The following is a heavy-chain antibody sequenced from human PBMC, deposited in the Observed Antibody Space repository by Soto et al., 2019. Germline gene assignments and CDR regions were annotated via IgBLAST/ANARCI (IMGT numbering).Heavy chain of an antibody. CDR1: GFTFSSHA. CDR3: AKARGANNWANYYGLDV. J-gene: IGHJ6*02. Sequence: PGGSLRLSCAASGFTFSSHAMHWVRQAPGKGLEWVALITYEGSNKYYADAVKGRFTISRDNVENMVSLQLDGLRGEDTAVYYCAKARGANNWANYYGLDVWGQGTTVTVSS. D-gene: IGHD1-1*01. V-gene: IGHV3-30*04. CDR2: ITYEGSNK.